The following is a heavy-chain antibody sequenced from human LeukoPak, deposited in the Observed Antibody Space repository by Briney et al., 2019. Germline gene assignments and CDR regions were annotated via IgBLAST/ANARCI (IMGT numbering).Heavy chain of an antibody. V-gene: IGHV1-18*01. CDR1: GYTFTSYG. D-gene: IGHD6-13*01. J-gene: IGHJ6*02. Sequence: GASVKVSCKASGYTFTSYGTSWVRQAPGQGLEWMGWISAYNGNTNYAQKLQGRVTMTTDTSTSTAYMELRSLRSDDTAVYYCARDGAAAGDYYYYYGMDVWGQGTTVTVSS. CDR3: ARDGAAAGDYYYYYGMDV. CDR2: ISAYNGNT.